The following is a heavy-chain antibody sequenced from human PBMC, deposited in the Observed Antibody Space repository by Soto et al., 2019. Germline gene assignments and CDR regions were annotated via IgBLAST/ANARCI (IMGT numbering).Heavy chain of an antibody. J-gene: IGHJ3*02. CDR2: IYYSGST. D-gene: IGHD4-17*01. CDR1: GGSISSSSYY. CDR3: ARATVTTDAFDI. V-gene: IGHV4-39*01. Sequence: QLQLQESGPGLVKPSETLSLTCTVSGGSISSSSYYWGWIRQPPGKGLEWIGSIYYSGSTYYNPSLKSRVTIPVDTSKNQFSLKLSSVTAADTAVYYCARATVTTDAFDIWGQGTMVTVSS.